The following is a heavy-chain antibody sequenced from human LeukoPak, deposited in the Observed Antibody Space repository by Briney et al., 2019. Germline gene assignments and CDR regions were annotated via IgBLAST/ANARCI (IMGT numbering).Heavy chain of an antibody. V-gene: IGHV4-59*01. CDR2: IFYSGST. J-gene: IGHJ4*02. CDR3: ARYGSGTLMGGYYFDY. Sequence: SETLSLTCTVSGGSINRYYWSWIRQPPGKGLEWIGYIFYSGSTNYNPSLKSRVTISIDTSKNQFSLKLSSVTAADTAVYYCARYGSGTLMGGYYFDYWGQGTLVTVSS. CDR1: GGSINRYY. D-gene: IGHD3-10*01.